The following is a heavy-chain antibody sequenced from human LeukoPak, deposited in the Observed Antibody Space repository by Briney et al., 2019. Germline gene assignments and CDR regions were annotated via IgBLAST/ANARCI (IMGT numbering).Heavy chain of an antibody. CDR3: AREGQDSSGYKHFDY. D-gene: IGHD3-22*01. CDR1: GFTVSSNY. Sequence: AGGSLRLSCAASGFTVSSNYMSWVRQAPGKGLEWVSVIYSGGSTYYADSVKGRFTISRDNSKNTLYLQMNSLRAEDTVVYYCAREGQDSSGYKHFDYWGQGTLVTVSS. CDR2: IYSGGST. V-gene: IGHV3-53*01. J-gene: IGHJ4*02.